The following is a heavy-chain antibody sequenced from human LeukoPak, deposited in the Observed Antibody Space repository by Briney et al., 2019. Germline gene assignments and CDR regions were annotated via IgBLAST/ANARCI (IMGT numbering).Heavy chain of an antibody. D-gene: IGHD3-22*01. J-gene: IGHJ4*02. CDR3: ARGGPDSSDYSSLFDY. V-gene: IGHV3-74*01. CDR1: GFTFSSYW. Sequence: GGSLRLSCAASGFTFSSYWMHWVRQAPGKGLVWVSRINSDGSSTSYADSVKGRITISRDNAKNTLYLQMNSLRAEDTAVYYCARGGPDSSDYSSLFDYWGRGILVTVS. CDR2: INSDGSST.